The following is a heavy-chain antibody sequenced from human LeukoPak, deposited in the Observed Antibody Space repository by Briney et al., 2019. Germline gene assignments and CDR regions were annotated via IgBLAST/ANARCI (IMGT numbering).Heavy chain of an antibody. J-gene: IGHJ4*02. CDR2: IYHSGST. Sequence: SETLSLTCAVSGGSINSGGYSWSWIRQPPGKGLEWIGYIYHSGSTYYNPSLKSRVTISVDRSKNQFSLKLSSVTAADTAVYYCARGVYDSSGYYWDYWGQGTLVTVSS. V-gene: IGHV4-30-2*01. D-gene: IGHD3-22*01. CDR3: ARGVYDSSGYYWDY. CDR1: GGSINSGGYS.